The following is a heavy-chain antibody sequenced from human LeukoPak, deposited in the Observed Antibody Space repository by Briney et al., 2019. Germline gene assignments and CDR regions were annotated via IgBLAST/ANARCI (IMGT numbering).Heavy chain of an antibody. D-gene: IGHD3-22*01. CDR1: GYTFTSYD. CDR2: MNPNSGNT. J-gene: IGHJ4*02. Sequence: VASVKVSXKASGYTFTSYDINWVRQATGQGLEWMGWMNPNSGNTGYAQKFQGRVTITRNPTISSAYMELSSLRSKDTAVYYCARDPRDSSGYAYWGQGTLVTVSS. CDR3: ARDPRDSSGYAY. V-gene: IGHV1-8*03.